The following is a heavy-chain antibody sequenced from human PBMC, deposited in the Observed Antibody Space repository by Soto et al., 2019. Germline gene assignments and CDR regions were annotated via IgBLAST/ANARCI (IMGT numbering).Heavy chain of an antibody. D-gene: IGHD5-18*01. CDR1: GFTFSSYA. V-gene: IGHV3-23*01. Sequence: GGSLRLSCAASGFTFSSYAMSWVRQAPGKGLEWVSAISGSGGSTYYADSVKGRFTISRDNSKNTLYLQMNSLRAEDTAVYYCANGYSYGPWYFDYWGQGTLVTVSS. J-gene: IGHJ4*02. CDR3: ANGYSYGPWYFDY. CDR2: ISGSGGST.